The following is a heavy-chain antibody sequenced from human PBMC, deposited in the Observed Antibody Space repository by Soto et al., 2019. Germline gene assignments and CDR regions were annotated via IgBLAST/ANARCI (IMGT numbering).Heavy chain of an antibody. J-gene: IGHJ4*02. V-gene: IGHV3-7*03. CDR1: GFMFSDYW. CDR3: ARTMAGTASWSVDY. D-gene: IGHD6-19*01. Sequence: EVQLVESGGGLVQRGGSLRLSCAASGFMFSDYWMTWVRQAPGKGLEWVAIIKQDGSEKSYVDSVKGRFTISRDNAKNSLYLQRSSLRAEDTAVYYCARTMAGTASWSVDYWGQGTLVTVSS. CDR2: IKQDGSEK.